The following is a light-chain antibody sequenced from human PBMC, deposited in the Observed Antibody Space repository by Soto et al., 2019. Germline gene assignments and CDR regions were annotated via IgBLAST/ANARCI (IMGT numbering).Light chain of an antibody. Sequence: IQLTQSPSSLSASVGDRVTITCRASQGISSYLGWYQQKPGKAPKLLIYGASTLEGGVPFRFSGSGSGTDFTLTNSSLQPEDFGTYYCQQLNSYPIPFGQGTRLEIK. CDR1: QGISSY. CDR3: QQLNSYPIP. V-gene: IGKV1-9*01. CDR2: GAS. J-gene: IGKJ5*01.